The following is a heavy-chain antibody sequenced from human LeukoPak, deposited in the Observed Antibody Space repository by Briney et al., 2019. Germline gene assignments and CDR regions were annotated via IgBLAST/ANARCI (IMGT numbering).Heavy chain of an antibody. J-gene: IGHJ4*02. Sequence: TGGSLRLSCAASGFTFSSYAMSWVRQAPGKGLEWVSAISGSGGSTYYADSVKGRFTISRDNSKNTLYLQMNSLRAEDTAVYYCAKDRGGDFWSGYYTVNYFDYWGQGTLVTVSS. D-gene: IGHD3-3*01. CDR3: AKDRGGDFWSGYYTVNYFDY. CDR2: ISGSGGST. V-gene: IGHV3-23*01. CDR1: GFTFSSYA.